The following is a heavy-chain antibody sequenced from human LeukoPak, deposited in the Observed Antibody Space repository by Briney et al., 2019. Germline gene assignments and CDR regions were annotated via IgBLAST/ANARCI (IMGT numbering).Heavy chain of an antibody. Sequence: GGSLRLSCAASGFTFSSYIMNWVRQAPGKGLEWVSYISSSSSTIYYADSVKGRFTISRDNAKNSLYLQMNSLRAEDTAVYYCARTVVGDIDYWGQGTLVTVSS. J-gene: IGHJ4*02. D-gene: IGHD1-26*01. CDR3: ARTVVGDIDY. V-gene: IGHV3-48*01. CDR2: ISSSSSTI. CDR1: GFTFSSYI.